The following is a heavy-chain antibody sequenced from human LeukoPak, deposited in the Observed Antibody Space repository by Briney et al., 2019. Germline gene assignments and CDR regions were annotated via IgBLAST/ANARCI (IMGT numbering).Heavy chain of an antibody. CDR2: ISAYNGNT. V-gene: IGHV1-18*01. D-gene: IGHD2-15*01. CDR1: GYTFTSYG. Sequence: GASVKVSCKAYGYTFTSYGISWVRQAPGQGLDWMGWISAYNGNTNYAQKLQGRVTMTTDTSTSTAYMELRSLRSEDTAVYYCAADATAHDAFDIWGQGTMVTVSS. J-gene: IGHJ3*02. CDR3: AADATAHDAFDI.